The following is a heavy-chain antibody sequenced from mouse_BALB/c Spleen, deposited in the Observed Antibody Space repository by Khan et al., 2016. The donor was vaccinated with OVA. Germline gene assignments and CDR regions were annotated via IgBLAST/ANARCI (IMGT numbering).Heavy chain of an antibody. V-gene: IGHV1-4*01. Sequence: VQLQQSGAELARPGASVKMSCKASGYTFTSHTMHWVKQRPGQGLEWIGYINTSSDYTQYNQKFNEQATLTADISSSTAYMQLSSLTSEDSAVYYGARRTTEYALDYWGQGTSVTVSS. D-gene: IGHD2-14*01. J-gene: IGHJ4*01. CDR1: GYTFTSHT. CDR3: ARRTTEYALDY. CDR2: INTSSDYT.